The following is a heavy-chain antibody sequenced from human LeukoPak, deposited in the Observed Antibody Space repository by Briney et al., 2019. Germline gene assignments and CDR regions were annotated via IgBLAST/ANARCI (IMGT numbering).Heavy chain of an antibody. CDR3: VRVVPGTGSLDY. V-gene: IGHV3-21*01. CDR1: GFTFSSYS. Sequence: GGSLRLSCGASGFTFSSYSMNWVRQAPGKGQEWVSSISSSSSYMFYARSVMGRFTNSRDNAKKSLYLQMNNLRAEDTAIYYCVRVVPGTGSLDYWGQETLVTVSS. J-gene: IGHJ4*02. CDR2: ISSSSSYM. D-gene: IGHD1-1*01.